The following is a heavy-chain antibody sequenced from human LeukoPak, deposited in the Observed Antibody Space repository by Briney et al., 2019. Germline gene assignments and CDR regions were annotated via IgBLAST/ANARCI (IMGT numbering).Heavy chain of an antibody. D-gene: IGHD3-9*01. J-gene: IGHJ4*02. Sequence: SETLSLTCTVSGDSMTLSTYYWGWIRQPPGMGLEWIGLIYHSGSAYYNASLESRVAISIDASKGQFSLRLTSVAAADTALYFRARLTLCRARYCDPRAGPWGFDSWGQGALVIVSS. V-gene: IGHV4-39*01. CDR1: GDSMTLSTYY. CDR3: ARLTLCRARYCDPRAGPWGFDS. CDR2: IYHSGSA.